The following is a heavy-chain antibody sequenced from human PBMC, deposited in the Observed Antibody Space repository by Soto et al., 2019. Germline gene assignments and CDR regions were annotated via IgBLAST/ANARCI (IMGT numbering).Heavy chain of an antibody. Sequence: SETLSLTCTVSGGSISSSSYYWGWIRQPPGKGLEWIGSIYYSGSTYYNPSLKSRVTISVDTSKNQFSLKLSSVTAADTAVYYCARQRHPLLLWELPLFDYWGQGTLVTVSS. CDR1: GGSISSSSYY. D-gene: IGHD1-26*01. J-gene: IGHJ4*02. V-gene: IGHV4-39*01. CDR2: IYYSGST. CDR3: ARQRHPLLLWELPLFDY.